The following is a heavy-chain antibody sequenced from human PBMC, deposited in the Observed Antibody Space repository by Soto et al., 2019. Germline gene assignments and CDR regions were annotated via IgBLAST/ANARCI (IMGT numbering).Heavy chain of an antibody. CDR3: AKDRMAAAGTPRFDP. J-gene: IGHJ5*02. Sequence: GGSLRLSCAASGFTFSSYAMSWVRQAPGKGLEWVSVISDSGYTTYYADSVKGRFTISRDNSKNTLYLQMNSLRDDDTAVYYCAKDRMAAAGTPRFDPWGQGTLVTVSS. D-gene: IGHD6-13*01. V-gene: IGHV3-23*01. CDR2: ISDSGYTT. CDR1: GFTFSSYA.